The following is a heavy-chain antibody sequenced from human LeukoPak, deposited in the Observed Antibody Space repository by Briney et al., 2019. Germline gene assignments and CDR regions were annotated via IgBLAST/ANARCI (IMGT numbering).Heavy chain of an antibody. J-gene: IGHJ6*03. CDR2: IYYSGST. D-gene: IGHD3-3*01. V-gene: IGHV4-59*01. Sequence: SETMSLTCTVSGGSISSYYWSWIRQPPGKGLEWIGYIYYSGSTNYNPSLKSRVTISVDTSKNQFSLKLSSVTAADTAVYYCARGLAISPYYYYMDVWGKGTTVTVSS. CDR3: ARGLAISPYYYYMDV. CDR1: GGSISSYY.